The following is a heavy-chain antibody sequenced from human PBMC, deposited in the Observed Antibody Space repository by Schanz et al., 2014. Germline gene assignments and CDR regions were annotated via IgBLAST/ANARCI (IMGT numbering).Heavy chain of an antibody. D-gene: IGHD2-8*02. V-gene: IGHV1-2*05. CDR3: ARGLVRYFAY. CDR2: INPNSGAT. J-gene: IGHJ4*02. Sequence: QVQLVQSGAEVKKPGASVKVSCQASGYTFTGYYMHWVRQAPGQGLEWMGQINPNSGATIYAQNFQGRVTMTRDTSISTAYMELSRLRSDDTVVYYCARGLVRYFAYWGQGTLVTVSS. CDR1: GYTFTGYY.